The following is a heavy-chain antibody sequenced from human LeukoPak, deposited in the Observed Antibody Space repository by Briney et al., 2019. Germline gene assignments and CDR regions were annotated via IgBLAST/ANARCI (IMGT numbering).Heavy chain of an antibody. CDR3: AREGARWEPSFSAFDI. Sequence: PSETLSLTCTVSGGSISSYYWSWIRQPPGKGLEWIGYIYYSGSTSYNPSLKSRVTISVDTSKNQFSLKLSSVTAADTVVYYCAREGARWEPSFSAFDIWGQGTMVTVSS. J-gene: IGHJ3*02. V-gene: IGHV4-59*01. CDR2: IYYSGST. CDR1: GGSISSYY. D-gene: IGHD1-26*01.